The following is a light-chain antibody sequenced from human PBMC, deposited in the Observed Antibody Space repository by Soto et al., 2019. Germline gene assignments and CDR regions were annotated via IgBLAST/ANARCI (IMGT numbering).Light chain of an antibody. Sequence: EVVLTQSPGTLSLSPGERATLSCRASQSVNSNYLAWYQQKPGQAPRLLISGASNRATGIPDRFSGSGSGTDFTLTISRLEPEDFAVYYCQQYGSSGTFGRGTKVDIK. CDR2: GAS. CDR3: QQYGSSGT. J-gene: IGKJ4*01. V-gene: IGKV3-20*01. CDR1: QSVNSNY.